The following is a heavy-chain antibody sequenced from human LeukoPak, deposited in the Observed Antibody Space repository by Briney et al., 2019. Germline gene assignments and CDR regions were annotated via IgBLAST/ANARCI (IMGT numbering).Heavy chain of an antibody. D-gene: IGHD5-18*01. J-gene: IGHJ4*02. Sequence: GASVKVSCKASGYTFTSYYMHWVRQAPGQGLEWMGIINPSGGSTSYAQKLQGRVTMTTDTSTSTAYMELRSLRSDDTAVYYCARVNTAMAHFDYWGQGTLVTVSS. CDR1: GYTFTSYY. CDR2: INPSGGST. CDR3: ARVNTAMAHFDY. V-gene: IGHV1-46*01.